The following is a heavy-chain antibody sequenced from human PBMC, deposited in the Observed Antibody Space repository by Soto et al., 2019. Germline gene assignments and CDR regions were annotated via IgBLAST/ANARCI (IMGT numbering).Heavy chain of an antibody. J-gene: IGHJ5*02. CDR2: ISSSSSYI. Sequence: GGSLRLSCAASGFTFSSYSMNWVRQAPGKGLEWVSSISSSSSYIYYADSVKGRFTISRDNAKNSLYLQMNSLRAEDAAVYYCARDPSRVYGEPWFDPWGQGTLVTVSS. V-gene: IGHV3-21*01. CDR1: GFTFSSYS. CDR3: ARDPSRVYGEPWFDP. D-gene: IGHD4-17*01.